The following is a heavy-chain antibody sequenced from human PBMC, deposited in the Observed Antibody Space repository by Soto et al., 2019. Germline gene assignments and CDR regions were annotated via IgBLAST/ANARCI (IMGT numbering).Heavy chain of an antibody. CDR2: ISGSGGST. J-gene: IGHJ5*02. CDR3: AKVSAQETEDIVVVPAAISSWFDP. D-gene: IGHD2-2*01. CDR1: GFTFSSYA. Sequence: GGSLRLSCAASGFTFSSYAMSWVRQAPGKGLEWVSAISGSGGSTYYADSVKGRFTISRDNSKNTLYLQMNSLRAEDTAVYYGAKVSAQETEDIVVVPAAISSWFDPWGQGTLVTVSS. V-gene: IGHV3-23*01.